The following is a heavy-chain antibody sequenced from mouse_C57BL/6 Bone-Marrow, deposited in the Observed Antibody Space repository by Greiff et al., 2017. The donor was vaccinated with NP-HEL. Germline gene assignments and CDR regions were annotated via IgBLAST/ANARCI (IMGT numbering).Heavy chain of an antibody. CDR3: AKRGYYGSSSHWYFDV. CDR1: GFSLTSYG. D-gene: IGHD1-1*01. J-gene: IGHJ1*03. V-gene: IGHV2-3*01. CDR2: IWGDGST. Sequence: VKLMESGPGLVAPSQSLSITCTVSGFSLTSYGVSWVRQPPGKGLEWLGVIWGDGSTNYHSALISRLSISKDNSKSQVFLKLNSLPTDDTATYYCAKRGYYGSSSHWYFDVWGTGTTVTVSS.